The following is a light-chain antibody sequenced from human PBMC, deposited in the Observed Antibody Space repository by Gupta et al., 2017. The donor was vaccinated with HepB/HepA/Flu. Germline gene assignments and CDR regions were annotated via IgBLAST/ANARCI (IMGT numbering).Light chain of an antibody. V-gene: IGLV2-14*03. CDR1: TSSVCGVTS. CDR2: DVS. CDR3: SSFRTGSTLVV. J-gene: IGLJ2*01. Sequence: QSALTHPASVSGSRGQSSPISCTGSTSSVCGVTSGSWYQQYPGRAPKLLIYDVSNRPSGVSYRFSGSKSGNTASLTISGLQAEDDADYYCSSFRTGSTLVVFGGGTKVTVL.